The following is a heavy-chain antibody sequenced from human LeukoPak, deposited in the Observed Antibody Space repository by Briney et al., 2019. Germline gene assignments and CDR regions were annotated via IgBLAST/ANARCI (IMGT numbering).Heavy chain of an antibody. V-gene: IGHV4-31*03. CDR2: IYYSGST. CDR3: ARVGYGGKRGIDY. CDR1: GGSISSGGYY. J-gene: IGHJ4*02. Sequence: PSETLSLTCTVSGGSISSGGYYWSWIRQHPGKGLEWIGYIYYSGSTYYNPSLKSRVTISVDTSKNQFSLKLSSVTAADTAVYYCARVGYGGKRGIDYWGQGTLVTVSS. D-gene: IGHD4-23*01.